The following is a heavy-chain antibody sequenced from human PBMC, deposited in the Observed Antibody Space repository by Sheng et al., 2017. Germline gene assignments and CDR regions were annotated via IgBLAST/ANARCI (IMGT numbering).Heavy chain of an antibody. D-gene: IGHD1-26*01. CDR1: GFTFSSYE. J-gene: IGHJ6*02. Sequence: EVQLVESGGGLVQPGGSLRLSCAASGFTFSSYEMNWVRQAPGKGLEWVSYISSSGSTIYYADSVKGRFTISRDNAKNSLYLQMNSLRAEDTAVYYCARDQVGATTFVLDYYYYGMDVWGQGTTVTVSS. V-gene: IGHV3-48*03. CDR3: ARDQVGATTFVLDYYYYGMDV. CDR2: ISSSGSTI.